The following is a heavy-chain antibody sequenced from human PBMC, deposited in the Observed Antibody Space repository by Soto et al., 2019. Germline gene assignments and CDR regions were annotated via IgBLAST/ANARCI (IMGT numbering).Heavy chain of an antibody. J-gene: IGHJ3*02. D-gene: IGHD2-8*01. CDR1: GFTFSSYS. CDR2: ISSDGSNI. CDR3: AKAANNGDDAFDI. Sequence: HPGGSMRISCAASGFTFSSYSMNWVRQAPGKGLEWVASISSDGSNIYYADSVKGRFTISRDNSKNTLYLQMNSLRAEDTAVYYCAKAANNGDDAFDIWGQGTMVTVSS. V-gene: IGHV3-30*02.